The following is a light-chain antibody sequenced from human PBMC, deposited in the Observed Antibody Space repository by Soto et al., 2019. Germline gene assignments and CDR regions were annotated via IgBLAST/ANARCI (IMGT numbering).Light chain of an antibody. CDR2: GAS. Sequence: ESVLTESPTTLCLSQGERATLCCRASQSVSSNLAWYQQKPGQAPRLLFYGASTGATGLPARFSGSGSGTDFTLTINNLQPEDFATYYCQQSYSAPPWTFGQGTKVDI. CDR3: QQSYSAPPWT. V-gene: IGKV3-15*01. CDR1: QSVSSN. J-gene: IGKJ1*01.